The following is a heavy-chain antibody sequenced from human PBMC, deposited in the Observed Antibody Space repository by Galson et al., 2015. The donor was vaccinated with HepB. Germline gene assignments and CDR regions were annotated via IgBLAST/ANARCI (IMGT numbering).Heavy chain of an antibody. CDR1: GGTFSSYA. CDR3: ARGGYSSGWFRP. Sequence: SVKVSCKASGGTFSSYAISWVRQAPGQGLEWMGGIIPIFGIANYAQKFQGRVTITADKSTSTAYMELSSLRSEDTAVYYCARGGYSSGWFRPWGQGTLVTVSS. J-gene: IGHJ5*02. V-gene: IGHV1-69*10. D-gene: IGHD6-19*01. CDR2: IIPIFGIA.